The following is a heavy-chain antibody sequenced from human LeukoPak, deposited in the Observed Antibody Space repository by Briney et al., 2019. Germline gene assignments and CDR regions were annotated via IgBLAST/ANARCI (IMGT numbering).Heavy chain of an antibody. V-gene: IGHV3-21*01. CDR3: ARDPTSSWETAFDI. Sequence: GGSLRLSCAASGFTFSSYWMSWVRQAPGKGLEWVSSISSSYSYVYYADSVEGRFTISRDDAKNPLYLQMNSLRAEDTAVYYCARDPTSSWETAFDIWGQGTMVIVSS. J-gene: IGHJ3*02. CDR2: ISSSYSYV. CDR1: GFTFSSYW. D-gene: IGHD1-26*01.